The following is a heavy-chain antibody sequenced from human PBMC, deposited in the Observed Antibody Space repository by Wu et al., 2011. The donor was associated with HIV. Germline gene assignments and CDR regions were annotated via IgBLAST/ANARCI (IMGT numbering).Heavy chain of an antibody. CDR2: IIPTFRSA. Sequence: QVQLVQSGAEVRKSGSSVRISCKASGGAFSTYAISWVRQAPGQGLEWMGRIIPTFRSANYAQKFQDRVTITADESTTTVHMELRSLRSEDTAIYYCARVFVTGTTLECLAYWGQGTLVTVSS. CDR1: GGAFSTYA. CDR3: ARVFVTGTTLECLAY. J-gene: IGHJ4*02. D-gene: IGHD1-7*01. V-gene: IGHV1-69*15.